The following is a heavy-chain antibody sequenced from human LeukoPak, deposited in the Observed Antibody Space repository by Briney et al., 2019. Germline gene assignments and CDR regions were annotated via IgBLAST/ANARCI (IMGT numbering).Heavy chain of an antibody. CDR2: IYNSGST. CDR3: ARALGGSWSSGWPAGLLFFDY. J-gene: IGHJ4*02. Sequence: SETLSLTCTVSGGSISSSSFYWGWVRQPPGKGLEWIGNIYNSGSTYYNPFPKSRVTISVDTSKNQFSLKLSSVTAADTAVYYCARALGGSWSSGWPAGLLFFDYWGQGTLVTVSS. D-gene: IGHD6-19*01. V-gene: IGHV4-39*01. CDR1: GGSISSSSFY.